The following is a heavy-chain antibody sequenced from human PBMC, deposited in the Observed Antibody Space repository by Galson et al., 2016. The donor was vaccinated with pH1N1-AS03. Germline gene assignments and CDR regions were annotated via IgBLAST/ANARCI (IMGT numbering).Heavy chain of an antibody. J-gene: IGHJ3*02. CDR3: ARSRSPDYYDSSTYRPDAFDI. Sequence: SLRLSCAASGFTFSSYSMNWVRQAPGKGLEWVSSISSSGNYKYYADSVKGRFTVSRDNAMNSLYLQMNSLRAEEPALYYCARSRSPDYYDSSTYRPDAFDIWGQGTMVTVSS. V-gene: IGHV3-21*01. CDR2: ISSSGNYK. CDR1: GFTFSSYS. D-gene: IGHD3-22*01.